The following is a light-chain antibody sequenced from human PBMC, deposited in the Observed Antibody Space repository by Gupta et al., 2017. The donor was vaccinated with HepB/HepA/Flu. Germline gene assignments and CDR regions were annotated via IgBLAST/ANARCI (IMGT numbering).Light chain of an antibody. V-gene: IGLV1-47*01. CDR3: ATWDANLDGVI. CDR1: SSDIRINY. Sequence: QSVLTQPPSASGTPGQRAIISCSGSSSDIRINYVYWYQKFPGTAPKLLIYKNNERPSGVPDRFSGTTSGTSASLAISGLRSEDEADYYCATWDANLDGVIFGGGTKLTVL. CDR2: KNN. J-gene: IGLJ2*01.